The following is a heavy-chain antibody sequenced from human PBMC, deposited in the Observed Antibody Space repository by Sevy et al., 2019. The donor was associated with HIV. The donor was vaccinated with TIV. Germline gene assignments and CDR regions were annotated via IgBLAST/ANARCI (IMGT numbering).Heavy chain of an antibody. D-gene: IGHD6-13*01. CDR3: AKDASSSWTGGTFQH. CDR1: GFIFSGYV. Sequence: GGSLRLSCAASGFIFSGYVMSWVRQAPGKGLEWVSGISASGGGTYYADSVKGRLTVSRDNSKNTLYLEMNSLRAEDTAVYYCAKDASSSWTGGTFQHWGQGTLVTVSS. J-gene: IGHJ1*01. CDR2: ISASGGGT. V-gene: IGHV3-23*01.